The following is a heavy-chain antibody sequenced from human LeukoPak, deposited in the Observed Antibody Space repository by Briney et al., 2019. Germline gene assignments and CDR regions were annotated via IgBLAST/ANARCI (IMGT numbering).Heavy chain of an antibody. J-gene: IGHJ4*02. D-gene: IGHD1-26*01. CDR2: IIPILGIA. Sequence: GASVKVSCKASGGTFSSYAISWVRQAPGQGLEWMGRIIPILGIANYAQKFQGRVTITADKSTSTAYMELSSLRSEDTAVYYCARDEVVGATIDYWGQGTLVTVSS. V-gene: IGHV1-69*04. CDR3: ARDEVVGATIDY. CDR1: GGTFSSYA.